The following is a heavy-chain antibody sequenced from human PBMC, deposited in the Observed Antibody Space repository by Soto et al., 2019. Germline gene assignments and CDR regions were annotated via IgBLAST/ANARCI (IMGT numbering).Heavy chain of an antibody. D-gene: IGHD4-17*01. J-gene: IGHJ2*01. Sequence: QLQLQESGSGLVKPSQTLSLTCAVSGGSISSGGYSWSWIRQPPGKGLEWIGYIYHSGSTYYNPSLKSRVNISVDRSKNQFSLKLSSVTAADTAVYYCARDGDDYGDSWYFDLWGRGTLVTVSS. CDR3: ARDGDDYGDSWYFDL. CDR1: GGSISSGGYS. CDR2: IYHSGST. V-gene: IGHV4-30-2*01.